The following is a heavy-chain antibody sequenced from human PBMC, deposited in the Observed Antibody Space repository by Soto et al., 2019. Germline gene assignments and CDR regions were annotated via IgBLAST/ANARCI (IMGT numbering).Heavy chain of an antibody. D-gene: IGHD3-10*01. Sequence: LRLSCAASGFTFSSYGMHWVRQAPGKGLEWVAVIWYDGSNKYYADSVKGRFTISRDNSKNTLYLQMNSLRAEDTAVYYCARVIGFGESSCCWFDPWGQGTLVTVSS. J-gene: IGHJ5*02. CDR1: GFTFSSYG. CDR2: IWYDGSNK. CDR3: ARVIGFGESSCCWFDP. V-gene: IGHV3-33*01.